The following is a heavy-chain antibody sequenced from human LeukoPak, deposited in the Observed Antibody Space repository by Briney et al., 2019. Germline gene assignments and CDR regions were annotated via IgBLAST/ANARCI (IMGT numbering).Heavy chain of an antibody. CDR1: GFTFSDSA. CDR3: TRRPFGGNSSPNWYFDL. D-gene: IGHD4-23*01. CDR2: IRNKPNNYAT. J-gene: IGHJ2*01. V-gene: IGHV3-73*01. Sequence: GGSLNLSCAASGFTFSDSAMHWVRQASGKGLEWVGRIRNKPNNYATAYAASVKGRFTISRDDSKNTAFLQMNSLETEDTAVYYCTRRPFGGNSSPNWYFDLWGRGTLVTVSS.